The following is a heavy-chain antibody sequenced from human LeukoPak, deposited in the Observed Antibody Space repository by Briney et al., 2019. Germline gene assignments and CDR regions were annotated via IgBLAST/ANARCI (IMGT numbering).Heavy chain of an antibody. Sequence: GASVKVSCKASGYTFTGYYMHWVRQAPGQGLEWMGWINPNSVGTNYAQKFQGRVTMTRDTSISTAYMELSRLRSDDPAVYYCARDEGDSRYDPFDYWGQGTLVTVSS. CDR3: ARDEGDSRYDPFDY. CDR1: GYTFTGYY. CDR2: INPNSVGT. D-gene: IGHD5-12*01. V-gene: IGHV1-2*02. J-gene: IGHJ4*02.